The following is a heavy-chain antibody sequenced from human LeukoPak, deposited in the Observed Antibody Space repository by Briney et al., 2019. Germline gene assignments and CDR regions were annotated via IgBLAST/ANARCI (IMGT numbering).Heavy chain of an antibody. CDR1: GGSISSYC. D-gene: IGHD2-21*01. V-gene: IGHV4-4*09. CDR3: ATSHDVKTAPYDL. CDR2: IFTSGST. J-gene: IGHJ5*02. Sequence: SETLSLTCTVSGGSISSYCWSWVRQPPGKGLEWIGYIFTSGSTDYNPSLKSRVTMSVDTSKNQLSMELRFLTAADTAVYYCATSHDVKTAPYDLWGQGALVTVSS.